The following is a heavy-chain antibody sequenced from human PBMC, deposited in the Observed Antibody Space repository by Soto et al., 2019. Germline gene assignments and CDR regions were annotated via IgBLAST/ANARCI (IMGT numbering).Heavy chain of an antibody. CDR3: ARDEVGGSDIVVVVAATQFDY. CDR1: GYTFTSYY. CDR2: INPSGGST. J-gene: IGHJ4*02. Sequence: ASVKVSCKASGYTFTSYYMHWVRQAPGQGLEWMGIINPSGGSTSYAQKFQGRVTMTRDTSTSTVYMELSSLRSEDTAVYYCARDEVGGSDIVVVVAATQFDYWGQGTLVT. V-gene: IGHV1-46*01. D-gene: IGHD2-15*01.